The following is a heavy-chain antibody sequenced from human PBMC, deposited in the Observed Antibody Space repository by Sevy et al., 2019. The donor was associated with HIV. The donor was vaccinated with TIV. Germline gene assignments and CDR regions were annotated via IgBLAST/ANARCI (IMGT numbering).Heavy chain of an antibody. CDR1: GFTVSSNY. CDR3: ARDRTYYYDSSGPRGMDV. D-gene: IGHD3-22*01. CDR2: IYSGGST. J-gene: IGHJ6*02. Sequence: GGSLRLSCAASGFTVSSNYMSWVRQAPGKGLEWVSVIYSGGSTYYADSVKGRFTISRDNSKNTLYLQMNSLRAEDTAVYYCARDRTYYYDSSGPRGMDVWGQGTTVTVS. V-gene: IGHV3-53*01.